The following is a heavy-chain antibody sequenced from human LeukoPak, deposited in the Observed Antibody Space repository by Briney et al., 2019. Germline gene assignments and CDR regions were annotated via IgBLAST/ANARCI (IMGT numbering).Heavy chain of an antibody. J-gene: IGHJ5*02. Sequence: KTSETLSLTCTVSGGSISSSSYYWGWIRQPPGKGLEWIGSIYYSGSTYYNPSLKSRVTISVDTSKNQFSLKLSSVTAADTAVYYCASLGIAAAGGGWFDPWGQGTLVTVSS. CDR1: GGSISSSSYY. CDR2: IYYSGST. D-gene: IGHD6-13*01. V-gene: IGHV4-39*01. CDR3: ASLGIAAAGGGWFDP.